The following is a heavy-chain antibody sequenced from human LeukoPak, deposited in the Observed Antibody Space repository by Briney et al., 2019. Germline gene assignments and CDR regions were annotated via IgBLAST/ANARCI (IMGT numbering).Heavy chain of an antibody. CDR1: GFTFSSYS. V-gene: IGHV3-21*01. Sequence: GGSLRLSCAASGFTFSSYSMNWVRQAPGKGLEWVSSISSSSSYIYYADSVKGRFTISRDNAKNSLYLQMSSLGAEDTAVYYCARDSITMVRGSVWDVWGKGTTVTVSS. D-gene: IGHD3-10*01. CDR3: ARDSITMVRGSVWDV. J-gene: IGHJ6*04. CDR2: ISSSSSYI.